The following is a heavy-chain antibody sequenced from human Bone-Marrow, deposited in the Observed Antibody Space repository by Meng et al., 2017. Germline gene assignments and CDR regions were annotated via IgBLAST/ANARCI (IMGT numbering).Heavy chain of an antibody. V-gene: IGHV1-2*06. CDR1: AYTFTGYY. D-gene: IGHD5-12*01. CDR3: ARAGGNGYDQNWFAP. Sequence: QVQLVQSGHEVKMPGASVKVPCKASAYTFTGYYMRWVRQAPGQGLEWMGRLNPSNGGTNYAQKFQDRVTMTRDTSTNTAYMELNRLTSDDSAVYFCARAGGNGYDQNWFAPWGQGTLVTVSS. J-gene: IGHJ5*01. CDR2: LNPSNGGT.